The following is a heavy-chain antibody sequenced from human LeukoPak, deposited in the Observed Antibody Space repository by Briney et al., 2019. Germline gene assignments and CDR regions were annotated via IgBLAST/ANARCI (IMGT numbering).Heavy chain of an antibody. CDR2: IYYGGTT. D-gene: IGHD3-10*01. Sequence: SETLSLTCTVPGDSISNDYWSWSRQTPGKGLEWIGYIYYGGTTDYNPSLKSRVIISLDTSKNQISLKLSSVTAADAAVYYCATSGGWYRFEYWGQGTLVTVSS. CDR1: GDSISNDY. V-gene: IGHV4-59*08. J-gene: IGHJ4*02. CDR3: ATSGGWYRFEY.